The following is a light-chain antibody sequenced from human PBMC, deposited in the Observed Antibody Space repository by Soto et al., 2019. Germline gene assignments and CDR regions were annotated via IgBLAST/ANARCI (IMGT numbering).Light chain of an antibody. CDR2: AAS. Sequence: DIHMTHSPSSLSASVLDRVSITFLASQSISSYLNWYQQKPGKAPKLLIYAASSLQSGVPSRFSGSGSGTDFTLTISSLQPEDFATYYCQQSYSTPYTFGPGTKVDIK. J-gene: IGKJ3*01. CDR3: QQSYSTPYT. CDR1: QSISSY. V-gene: IGKV1-39*01.